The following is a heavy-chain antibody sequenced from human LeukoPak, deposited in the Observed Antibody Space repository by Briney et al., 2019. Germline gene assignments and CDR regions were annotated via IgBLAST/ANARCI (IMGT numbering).Heavy chain of an antibody. CDR1: GFTFSSYG. CDR2: LNPSGSGT. CDR3: AKDGGTYSADY. D-gene: IGHD1-26*01. V-gene: IGHV1-46*01. J-gene: IGHJ4*02. Sequence: PGRSLRLSCAASGFTFSSYGMHWVRQAPGQGLEWMGILNPSGSGTRNAQKFQGRVTMTRDTSTSTVYMELSSLRSEDTAVYYCAKDGGTYSADYWGQGTLVTVSS.